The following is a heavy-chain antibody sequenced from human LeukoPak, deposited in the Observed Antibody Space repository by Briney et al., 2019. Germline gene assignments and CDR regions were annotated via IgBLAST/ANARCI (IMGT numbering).Heavy chain of an antibody. CDR3: ARAIYDSSGYNFDY. V-gene: IGHV4-34*01. CDR1: GGSFSGYS. Sequence: SETLSLTCAVYGGSFSGYSWSWIRQPPGKGLEWIGEINHSGSTNYNPSLKSRVTISVDTSKNQFSLKLSSVTAADTAVYYCARAIYDSSGYNFDYWGQGTPVTVSS. D-gene: IGHD3-22*01. CDR2: INHSGST. J-gene: IGHJ4*02.